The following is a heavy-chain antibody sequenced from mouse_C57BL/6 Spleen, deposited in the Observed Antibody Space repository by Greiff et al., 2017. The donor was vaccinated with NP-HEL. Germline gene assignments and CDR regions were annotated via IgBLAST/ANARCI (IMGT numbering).Heavy chain of an antibody. Sequence: DVKLVESGGGLVKPGGSLKLSCAASGFTFSDYGMHWVRQAPEQGLEWVAYISSGSSTIYYADTVKGRFTISIDNAKNTLFLQMTSLRSEDTAMYYCARPLYLCAMDYWGQGTSVTVSS. CDR2: ISSGSSTI. V-gene: IGHV5-17*01. CDR3: ARPLYLCAMDY. J-gene: IGHJ4*01. CDR1: GFTFSDYG.